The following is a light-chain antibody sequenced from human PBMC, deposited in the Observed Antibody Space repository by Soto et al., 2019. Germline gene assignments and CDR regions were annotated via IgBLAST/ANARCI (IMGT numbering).Light chain of an antibody. Sequence: EIVLTQSPATLSLSPGERATLSCRASQTFSSHLAWYQQKPGQAPRLLIYDASQRATGIPARFSGRGSGTDFTLTISSLEPEDFAVYYCQQRSNWPPVITFGQGTRLEIK. V-gene: IGKV3-11*01. J-gene: IGKJ5*01. CDR3: QQRSNWPPVIT. CDR1: QTFSSH. CDR2: DAS.